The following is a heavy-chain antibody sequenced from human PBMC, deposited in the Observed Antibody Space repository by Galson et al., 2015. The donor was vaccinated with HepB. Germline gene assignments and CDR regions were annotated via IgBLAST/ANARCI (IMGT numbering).Heavy chain of an antibody. D-gene: IGHD2-15*01. CDR1: GGTFSSYA. V-gene: IGHV1-69*10. J-gene: IGHJ4*02. Sequence: SVKVSCKASGGTFSSYAISWVRQAPGQGLEWMGGIIPIFGIANYAQKFQGRVTITADKSTSTAYMELSSLRSEDTAVYYCARGLVVVAATLDYWGQGTLVTVSS. CDR2: IIPIFGIA. CDR3: ARGLVVVAATLDY.